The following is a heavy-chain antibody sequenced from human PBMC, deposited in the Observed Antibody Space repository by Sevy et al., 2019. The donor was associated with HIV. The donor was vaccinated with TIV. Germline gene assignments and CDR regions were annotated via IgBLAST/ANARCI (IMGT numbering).Heavy chain of an antibody. D-gene: IGHD2-21*01. Sequence: AGSLRLSCAASGFTLTSDTMNWVRQAPGKALEWVASISATGGSTYYADSVKGRFTISRDVSKGTLYLQMNSLTAEDTAIFYCAKTLQKLPFHPHYFDYWGQGTLVTVSS. J-gene: IGHJ4*02. CDR2: ISATGGST. V-gene: IGHV3-23*01. CDR1: GFTLTSDT. CDR3: AKTLQKLPFHPHYFDY.